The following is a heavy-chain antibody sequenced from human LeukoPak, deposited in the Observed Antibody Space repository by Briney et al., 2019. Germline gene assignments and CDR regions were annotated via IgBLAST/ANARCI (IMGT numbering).Heavy chain of an antibody. CDR3: ARLWDYSSGYNDY. J-gene: IGHJ4*02. Sequence: SVKVSCKASGGTFSSYAISWVRQAPGQGLEWMGGIIPIFGTANYAQKFQGRVTITTDESTSTAYLELSSLRSEDTAVYYCARLWDYSSGYNDYWGQGTLVTVSS. CDR2: IIPIFGTA. D-gene: IGHD3-22*01. CDR1: GGTFSSYA. V-gene: IGHV1-69*05.